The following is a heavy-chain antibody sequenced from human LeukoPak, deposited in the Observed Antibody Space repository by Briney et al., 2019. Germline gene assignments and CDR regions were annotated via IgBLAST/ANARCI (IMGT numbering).Heavy chain of an antibody. V-gene: IGHV3-7*01. Sequence: GGSLRLSCAASGFTFSSYWMSWVRQAPGKGLEWVANIKQDGSEKYYVDSVKGRFTISRDNAENSLYLQMNSLRVEDTAVYYCARAPTVLVGYCSSSSCQADYWGQGTLVTVSS. CDR2: IKQDGSEK. D-gene: IGHD2-2*01. CDR1: GFTFSSYW. J-gene: IGHJ4*02. CDR3: ARAPTVLVGYCSSSSCQADY.